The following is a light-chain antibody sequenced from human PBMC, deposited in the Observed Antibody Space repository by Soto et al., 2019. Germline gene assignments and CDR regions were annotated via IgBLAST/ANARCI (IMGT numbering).Light chain of an antibody. J-gene: IGLJ2*01. Sequence: QSVLTQPPSVSGAPRQRVTISCTGGSSNIGAGYDVHWYQQLPGTAPKVLIYGSSNRPSGVPDRFSGSKSGTSASLAITGLQAEDEADYYCQSYDTSLSALVVFGGGTKLTVL. V-gene: IGLV1-40*01. CDR1: SSNIGAGYD. CDR3: QSYDTSLSALVV. CDR2: GSS.